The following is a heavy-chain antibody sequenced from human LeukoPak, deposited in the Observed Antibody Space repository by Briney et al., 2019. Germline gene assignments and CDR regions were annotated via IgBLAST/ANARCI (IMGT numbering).Heavy chain of an antibody. CDR2: INPNSGGT. CDR1: GYTFSGHY. V-gene: IGHV1-2*02. J-gene: IGHJ4*02. D-gene: IGHD2-15*01. Sequence: GASVKVSCKASGYTFSGHYMHWVRQAPGQGLEWMVWINPNSGGTNYAQNSQGRVTATWDTSISTAYMELSRLRSDDTAVFYCARGGYCSGGSCSTDFDYWGQGTLVTVSS. CDR3: ARGGYCSGGSCSTDFDY.